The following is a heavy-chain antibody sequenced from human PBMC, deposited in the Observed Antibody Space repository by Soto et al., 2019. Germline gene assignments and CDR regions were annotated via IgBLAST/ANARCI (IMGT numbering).Heavy chain of an antibody. CDR1: GFTFDNCG. CDR3: VQGRYPTMATPLDH. Sequence: PGGSLRLSCAASGFTFDNCGMHWVRQAPGKGLEWVSGISWDSGTIGYADSVKGRFTISRDDAKNPLYLQMNSLRREDTALYYCVQGRYPTMATPLDHWGQGTLVTVSS. D-gene: IGHD1-1*01. V-gene: IGHV3-9*01. CDR2: ISWDSGTI. J-gene: IGHJ5*02.